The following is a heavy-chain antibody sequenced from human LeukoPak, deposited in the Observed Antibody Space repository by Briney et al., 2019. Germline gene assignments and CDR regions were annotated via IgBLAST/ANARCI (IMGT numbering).Heavy chain of an antibody. J-gene: IGHJ4*02. CDR2: IIPILGIA. CDR1: GGTFSSYA. V-gene: IGHV1-69*04. Sequence: GASVKVSCKASGGTFSSYAISWVRQAPGQGLEWMGRIIPILGIANYAQKFQGRVTITADKSTSTAYMELSSLRSEDTAVYYCARPELSSSWYIHYWGQGTLVTVSS. D-gene: IGHD6-13*01. CDR3: ARPELSSSWYIHY.